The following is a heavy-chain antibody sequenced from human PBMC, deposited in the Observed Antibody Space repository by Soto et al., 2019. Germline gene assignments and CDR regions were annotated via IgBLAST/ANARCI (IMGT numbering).Heavy chain of an antibody. CDR3: AREGDYNWFDP. CDR1: KFTFSSYA. Sequence: VQLVESGGGVVQPGRSLRLSCAAYKFTFSSYAVHWVRQAPGKGLEWVAVISYDGSNKYYADSVKGRFTISRDNSKNPLYLQMNSLRGEDTAVYYCAREGDYNWFDPWGQGTLVTVSS. J-gene: IGHJ5*02. CDR2: ISYDGSNK. D-gene: IGHD3-10*01. V-gene: IGHV3-30-3*01.